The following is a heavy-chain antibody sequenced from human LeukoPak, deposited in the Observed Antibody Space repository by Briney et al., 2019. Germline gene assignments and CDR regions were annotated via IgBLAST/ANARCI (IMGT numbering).Heavy chain of an antibody. J-gene: IGHJ4*02. CDR1: GFSLRTSGVG. Sequence: SGPTLMHPTQTLTLTCTFSGFSLRTSGVGVGWIRQPPGKALEWLALIYWYDDKRYSPSLKSRLTITKDTSKNQVVLTMTNMDPVDTATYYCAHWTPAYYGSGSYYKGSYYFDYWGQGTLVTVSS. CDR3: AHWTPAYYGSGSYYKGSYYFDY. D-gene: IGHD3-10*01. CDR2: IYWYDDK. V-gene: IGHV2-5*01.